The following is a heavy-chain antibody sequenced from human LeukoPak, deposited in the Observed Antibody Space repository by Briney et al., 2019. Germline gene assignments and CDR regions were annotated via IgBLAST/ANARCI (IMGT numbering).Heavy chain of an antibody. CDR1: GYMFSSHN. CDR3: ARDQHYATDY. V-gene: IGHV1-46*03. Sequence: AASLTVSCKASGYMFSSHNMQWVRQAPGQGREWMGMVSSSGANTKYTQKFRGRVTMTSDTSTSTVYMELSSLISDDTAVYYCARDQHYATDYWGQGTLVTVCS. J-gene: IGHJ4*02. D-gene: IGHD2-2*01. CDR2: VSSSGANT.